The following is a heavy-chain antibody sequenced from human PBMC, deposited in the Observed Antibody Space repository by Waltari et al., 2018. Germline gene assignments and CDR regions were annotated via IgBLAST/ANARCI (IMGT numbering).Heavy chain of an antibody. CDR2: INHSGST. Sequence: QVQLQQWGAGLLKPSETLSLTCAIYGGSFSGYYWSWIRQPPGKGLEWIGEINHSGSTNYNPSLKSRVTISVDTSKNQFSLKLSSVTAADTAVYYCARGPHVVVPAGDHYYFDYWGQGTLVTVSS. V-gene: IGHV4-34*01. CDR3: ARGPHVVVPAGDHYYFDY. J-gene: IGHJ4*02. D-gene: IGHD2-2*01. CDR1: GGSFSGYY.